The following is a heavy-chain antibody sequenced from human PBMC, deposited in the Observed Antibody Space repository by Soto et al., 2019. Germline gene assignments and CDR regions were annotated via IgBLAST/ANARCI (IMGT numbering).Heavy chain of an antibody. CDR3: ARGRYCLTGRCFPNWFDS. J-gene: IGHJ5*01. Sequence: SETLSLTCSVSGDSISNLDYFWALIRQPPGQALEYIGYIYKSATTYYNPSSESRVAISVDTSKRQFSLNVTSVTAADTAVYFCARGRYCLTGRCFPNWFDSWGQGALVTVSS. V-gene: IGHV4-30-4*01. CDR1: GDSISNLDYF. D-gene: IGHD7-27*01. CDR2: IYKSATT.